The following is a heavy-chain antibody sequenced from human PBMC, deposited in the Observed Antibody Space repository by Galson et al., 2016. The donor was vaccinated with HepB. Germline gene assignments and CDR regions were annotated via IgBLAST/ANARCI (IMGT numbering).Heavy chain of an antibody. Sequence: SETLSLTCAVYGESFSGHFWTWIRQPPGEGLEWIGEIYHSGSTNYSPSLKGRVTMSVDTSKNQFSLKLSSVTAADTAVYYCARERRARILYYFDYWGQGTLVTVSS. J-gene: IGHJ4*02. CDR1: GESFSGHF. CDR3: ARERRARILYYFDY. D-gene: IGHD2/OR15-2a*01. CDR2: IYHSGST. V-gene: IGHV4-34*01.